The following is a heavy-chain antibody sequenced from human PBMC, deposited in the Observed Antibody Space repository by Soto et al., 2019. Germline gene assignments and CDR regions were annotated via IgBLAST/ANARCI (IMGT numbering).Heavy chain of an antibody. J-gene: IGHJ4*02. CDR1: GYTFTSYD. Sequence: QVQLVQSGAEVKKPGASVKVSCEASGYTFTSYDVNWVRQATGQGLEWVGRINPNSGDTDYAQKFQGRVTMTRNTSINTTYMELISLRSEDTAVYYCASGLWAYWGQGTLVTVSS. D-gene: IGHD7-27*01. V-gene: IGHV1-8*01. CDR3: ASGLWAY. CDR2: INPNSGDT.